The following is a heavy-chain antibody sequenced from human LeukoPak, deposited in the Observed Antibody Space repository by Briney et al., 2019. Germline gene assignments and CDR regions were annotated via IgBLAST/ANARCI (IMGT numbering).Heavy chain of an antibody. CDR2: INHSGST. V-gene: IGHV4-34*01. CDR3: ARAVHYDILTGGWFDP. Sequence: PSETLSLTCAVYGGSFSGYYWSWIRQPPGKGLEWIGEINHSGSTNYNPSLKSRVTISVDTSKNQFSLKLSSVTAADTAVYYCARAVHYDILTGGWFDPWGQGTLVTVSS. D-gene: IGHD3-9*01. J-gene: IGHJ5*02. CDR1: GGSFSGYY.